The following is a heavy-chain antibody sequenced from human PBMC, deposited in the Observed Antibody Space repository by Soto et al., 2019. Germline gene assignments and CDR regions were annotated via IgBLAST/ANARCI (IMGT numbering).Heavy chain of an antibody. Sequence: QITLKESGPTLVKPTQTLTLTCTFSGFSLSTSGVGVGWIRQPPGKALEWLALIYWDDDNRDSPSLKGRRTTPKDTSKDQVVLTMPNMDPVDTAAYYGAHSPRVAGMDVWGQGTTDTVSS. CDR3: AHSPRVAGMDV. CDR1: GFSLSTSGVG. CDR2: IYWDDDN. D-gene: IGHD2-15*01. J-gene: IGHJ6*02. V-gene: IGHV2-5*02.